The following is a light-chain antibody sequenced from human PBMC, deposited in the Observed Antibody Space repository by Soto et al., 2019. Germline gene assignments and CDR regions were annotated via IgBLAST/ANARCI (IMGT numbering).Light chain of an antibody. CDR3: QKYNSAPWT. J-gene: IGKJ1*01. CDR1: QGISNY. V-gene: IGKV1-27*01. CDR2: VAS. Sequence: DIQMTQSPSSLSASVGDRVTITCRASQGISNYLAWYQQQPGKVPKLLIYVASTLQSGVPSRFSGSGSGTDFTITISGLQPEDVATYYCQKYNSAPWTFGQGTKVEIK.